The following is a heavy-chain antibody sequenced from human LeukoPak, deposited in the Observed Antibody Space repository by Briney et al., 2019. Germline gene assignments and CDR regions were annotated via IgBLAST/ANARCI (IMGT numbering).Heavy chain of an antibody. CDR2: IKQDGTEK. J-gene: IGHJ4*02. Sequence: GGSLRLSCAASGFTFSSYWMSWVRQAPGEGLEWVANIKQDGTEKYYMDSVKGRFSISRDNAKNSLYLQMNALRAEDTAVYYCARDLAVAGTASVYWGQGTLVTVSS. CDR1: GFTFSSYW. CDR3: ARDLAVAGTASVY. V-gene: IGHV3-7*01. D-gene: IGHD6-19*01.